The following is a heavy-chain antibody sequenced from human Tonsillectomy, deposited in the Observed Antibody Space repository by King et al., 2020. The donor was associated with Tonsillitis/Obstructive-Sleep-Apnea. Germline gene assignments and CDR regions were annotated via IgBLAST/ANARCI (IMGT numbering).Heavy chain of an antibody. J-gene: IGHJ6*03. CDR2: IFSNDEK. CDR1: GFSLSNARLG. D-gene: IGHD3-22*01. Sequence: TLKESGPVLVKPTETLTLTCTVSGFSLSNARLGVSWIRQPPGKALEWLAHIFSNDEKSYSTSLKSRLTISKYTSKSQVVLTMTNMDPVETATYYCARPTDYYDSSGYFGGKYYYYMDVWGKGTTVTVSS. V-gene: IGHV2-26*01. CDR3: ARPTDYYDSSGYFGGKYYYYMDV.